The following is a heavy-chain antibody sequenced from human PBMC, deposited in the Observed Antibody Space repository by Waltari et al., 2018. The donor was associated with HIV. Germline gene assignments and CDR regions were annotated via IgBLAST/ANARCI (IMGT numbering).Heavy chain of an antibody. V-gene: IGHV4-34*01. CDR3: ARARLVSRGQYCSTTSCLPHYYYYYGMDV. D-gene: IGHD2-2*01. CDR1: GGSFRGSY. CDR2: INHSGST. Sequence: QVQLRQWGAGLLQPPETLSLTCAVYGGSFRGSYWSWIRQPPGKGPEWIGEINHSGSTNYNPSLKSRVTISVDTSKNQFSLKLTSVTAADTAVFYCARARLVSRGQYCSTTSCLPHYYYYYGMDVWGQGTTVTVSS. J-gene: IGHJ6*02.